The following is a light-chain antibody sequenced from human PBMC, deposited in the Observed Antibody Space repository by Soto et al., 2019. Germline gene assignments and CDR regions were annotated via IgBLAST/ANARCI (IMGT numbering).Light chain of an antibody. CDR3: FSYTSSGTYV. V-gene: IGLV2-14*01. Sequence: QSVLTQPASVSGSPGQSITISCTGTSSDVGNYKYVSWYQQHPGKAPKLMIYEVSNRPSGVSNRFSGSKSGNTASLTISGLQAEDETDYYCFSYTSSGTYVFGTGIQVTVL. CDR2: EVS. CDR1: SSDVGNYKY. J-gene: IGLJ1*01.